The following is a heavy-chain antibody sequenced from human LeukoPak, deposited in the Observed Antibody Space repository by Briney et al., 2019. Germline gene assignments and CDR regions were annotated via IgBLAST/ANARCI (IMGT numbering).Heavy chain of an antibody. J-gene: IGHJ4*02. Sequence: ASVKVSCKASGYTFTSYYMHWVRQAPAQGLEWMGIINPSGGSTSYAQKFQGRVTMTRDTSTSTVYMELSSLRSEDTAVYYCARVIGGNHFDYWGQGTLVTVSS. CDR3: ARVIGGNHFDY. CDR1: GYTFTSYY. CDR2: INPSGGST. D-gene: IGHD4-23*01. V-gene: IGHV1-46*01.